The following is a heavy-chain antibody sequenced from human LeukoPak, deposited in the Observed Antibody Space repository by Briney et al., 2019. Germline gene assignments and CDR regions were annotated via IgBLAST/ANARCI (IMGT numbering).Heavy chain of an antibody. V-gene: IGHV4-4*07. CDR3: ARVGSGWSFDY. D-gene: IGHD6-19*01. CDR1: GGSISSYY. CDR2: IQTSGSI. J-gene: IGHJ4*02. Sequence: SETLSLTCTVSGGSISSYYWSWTRQPAGRGLEWIGRIQTSGSINYNPSLKSRVTMSVDTSKNKFSLKVNSVTAADTAVYYCARVGSGWSFDYWGQGTLVTVSS.